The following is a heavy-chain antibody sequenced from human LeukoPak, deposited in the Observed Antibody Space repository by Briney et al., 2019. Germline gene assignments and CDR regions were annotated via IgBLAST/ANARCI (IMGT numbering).Heavy chain of an antibody. CDR1: GGSFSGYY. V-gene: IGHV4-34*01. CDR3: ARGGYDYVWGSYRHYYFDY. D-gene: IGHD3-16*02. J-gene: IGHJ4*02. CDR2: INHSGST. Sequence: SETLSLTCAGYGGSFSGYYWSWIRQPPGKGVEGIGEINHSGSTNYNPSLKSRVTISVDTSKNQFSLKLSSVTAAATAVYYCARGGYDYVWGSYRHYYFDYWGQGTLVTVSS.